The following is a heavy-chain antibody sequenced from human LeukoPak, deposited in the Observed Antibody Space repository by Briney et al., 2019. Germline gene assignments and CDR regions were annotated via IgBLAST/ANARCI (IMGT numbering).Heavy chain of an antibody. Sequence: GRSLRLSCAASGFTFSSYSMNWVRQAPGKGLEWVSSISSSSSYIYYADSVKGRFTISRDNAKNSLYLQMNSLRAEDTAVYYCARDREGYYDSSGYYERFDYWGQGTLVTVSS. J-gene: IGHJ4*02. CDR2: ISSSSSYI. CDR3: ARDREGYYDSSGYYERFDY. CDR1: GFTFSSYS. V-gene: IGHV3-21*01. D-gene: IGHD3-22*01.